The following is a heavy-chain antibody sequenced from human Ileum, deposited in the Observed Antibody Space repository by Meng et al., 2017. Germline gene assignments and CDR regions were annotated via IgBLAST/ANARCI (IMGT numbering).Heavy chain of an antibody. Sequence: GESLKISCKGSGYSFTNYWVGWVRQRPGKGLEWMGIISPSESDVRYSPSFQGQVTISADKSISTAYLHWSSLKASDIAMYYCARVKTIRDPFDYWGQGTLVPSPQ. J-gene: IGHJ4*02. V-gene: IGHV5-51*01. CDR1: GYSFTNYW. CDR2: ISPSESDV. CDR3: ARVKTIRDPFDY. D-gene: IGHD3-10*01.